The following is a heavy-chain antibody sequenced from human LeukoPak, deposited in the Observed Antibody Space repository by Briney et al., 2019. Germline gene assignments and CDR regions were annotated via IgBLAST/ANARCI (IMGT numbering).Heavy chain of an antibody. D-gene: IGHD4-17*01. V-gene: IGHV3-30*02. Sequence: PGGSLRLSCAASGFTFSSYGMHWVRQAPGKGLEWVAFIRYDGSNKYYADSVKGRFTTSRDNSKNTLYLQMNSLRAEDTAVYYCAKFYGDFTGDYFDYWGQGTLVTVSS. CDR3: AKFYGDFTGDYFDY. CDR2: IRYDGSNK. J-gene: IGHJ4*02. CDR1: GFTFSSYG.